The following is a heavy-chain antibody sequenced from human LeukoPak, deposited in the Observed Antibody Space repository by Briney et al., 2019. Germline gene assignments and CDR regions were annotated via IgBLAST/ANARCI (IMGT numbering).Heavy chain of an antibody. J-gene: IGHJ5*02. D-gene: IGHD3-10*01. Sequence: GGSLRLSCVASGFTFSSFEMNWVRQAPGKGLEWVSYISSSGTTISYADSVKGRFTISRDNANNSLYLQMNSLRVEDTAFYHCASYGPGNLWGQGTLVTVSS. CDR3: ASYGPGNL. V-gene: IGHV3-48*03. CDR2: ISSSGTTI. CDR1: GFTFSSFE.